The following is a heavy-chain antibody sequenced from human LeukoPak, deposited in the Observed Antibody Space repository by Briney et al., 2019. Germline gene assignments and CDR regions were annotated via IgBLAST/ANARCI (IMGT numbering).Heavy chain of an antibody. V-gene: IGHV1-18*01. Sequence: ASVKVSCKVSGGTFSNDSITWVRQAPGQGLEWMGWITYYQGNTNAAERFRGRLTMTSDTSTNTAYMELRGLTSDDTATYYCAKQLCSSSGCHGVLPGAEDYWGQGTLVTVSS. J-gene: IGHJ4*02. CDR2: ITYYQGNT. CDR3: AKQLCSSSGCHGVLPGAEDY. CDR1: GGTFSNDS. D-gene: IGHD2-8*01.